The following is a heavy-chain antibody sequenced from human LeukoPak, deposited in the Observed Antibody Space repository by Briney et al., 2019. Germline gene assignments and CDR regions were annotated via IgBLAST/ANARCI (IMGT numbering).Heavy chain of an antibody. J-gene: IGHJ4*02. D-gene: IGHD4-23*01. CDR3: ARDHDYDYGGNSATDY. V-gene: IGHV4-30-4*08. Sequence: SETLSLTCTVSGGSISSGDYYWSWIRQPPGKDLEWIGYIYYSGSTYYNPSLKSRVTMSVDTSKNQFSLKLSSVTAADTAVYYCARDHDYDYGGNSATDYWGQGTLVTVSS. CDR1: GGSISSGDYY. CDR2: IYYSGST.